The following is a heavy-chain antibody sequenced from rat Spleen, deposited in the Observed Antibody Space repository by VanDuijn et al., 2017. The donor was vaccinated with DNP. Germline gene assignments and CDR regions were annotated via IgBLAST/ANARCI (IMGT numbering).Heavy chain of an antibody. CDR3: ARQSNYFDY. CDR1: GFTFSNYY. CDR2: ISTSGDRT. Sequence: EVQLVESGGGLVQPGRSLKLSCAASGFTFSNYYMAWVRQAPKKGLEWVATISTSGDRTYYPDSVKGRFTISRDNTKSSLYLQMNSLRSEDTATYYCARQSNYFDYWGQGVIVTVSS. V-gene: IGHV5-25*01. J-gene: IGHJ2*01.